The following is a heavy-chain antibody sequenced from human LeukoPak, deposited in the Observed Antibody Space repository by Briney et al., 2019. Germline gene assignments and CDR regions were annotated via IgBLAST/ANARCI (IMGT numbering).Heavy chain of an antibody. CDR3: AREGTYPDFWSGYFEY. Sequence: QPGESLRLSCSASGFTFSIYAMHWVRQTPDRGLEWVGFLSSDGSYDQYRESVRGRFSISRDNSKNTLYLEMNSLTVDDTGVYYCAREGTYPDFWSGYFEYWGQGTLAIVSS. J-gene: IGHJ4*02. CDR1: GFTFSIYA. D-gene: IGHD3-3*01. V-gene: IGHV3-30*04. CDR2: LSSDGSYD.